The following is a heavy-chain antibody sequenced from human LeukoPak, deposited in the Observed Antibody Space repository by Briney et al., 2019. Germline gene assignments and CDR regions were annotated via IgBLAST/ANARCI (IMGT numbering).Heavy chain of an antibody. CDR3: ARDRGIAAAGVFDY. CDR2: IYTSGGT. J-gene: IGHJ4*02. CDR1: GASISSYY. V-gene: IGHV4-59*01. D-gene: IGHD6-13*01. Sequence: SETLSLTCSVSGASISSYYWNWIRQPPGKGLEWIGNIYTSGGTNYNPSLKNRVTISLDTSKDQFSLKLTSVTAADTAVYYCARDRGIAAAGVFDYWGQGTLVTVSS.